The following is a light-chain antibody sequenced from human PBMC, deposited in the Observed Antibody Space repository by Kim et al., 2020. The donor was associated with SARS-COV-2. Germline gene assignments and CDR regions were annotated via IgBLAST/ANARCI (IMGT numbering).Light chain of an antibody. J-gene: IGKJ1*01. CDR1: QGISSY. CDR3: QQYYSYPWT. Sequence: YKGDSVAITCRTSQGISSYLSWYQQKPGKAPKLLIYAASTLQSGVPTRFSGSGSGTDFTLTISCLQSEDFATYYCQQYYSYPWTFGQGTKVDIK. V-gene: IGKV1-8*01. CDR2: AAS.